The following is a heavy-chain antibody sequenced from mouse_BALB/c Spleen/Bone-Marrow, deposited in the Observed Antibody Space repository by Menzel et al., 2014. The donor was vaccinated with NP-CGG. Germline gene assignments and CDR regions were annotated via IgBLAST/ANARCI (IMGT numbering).Heavy chain of an antibody. J-gene: IGHJ1*01. D-gene: IGHD2-5*01. CDR3: AGDTTSNIYWYFDV. Sequence: EVKLVESGGGLVQPGGSLRLSCAISGFTFTDYYMSWVRQPPGKALEWLGFIRNKANGYTTEYSTSVKGRFTISRDNSQSILYLQMNTLRAEDSATYYCAGDTTSNIYWYFDVWGAGTTVTVSS. CDR1: GFTFTDYY. CDR2: IRNKANGYTT. V-gene: IGHV7-3*02.